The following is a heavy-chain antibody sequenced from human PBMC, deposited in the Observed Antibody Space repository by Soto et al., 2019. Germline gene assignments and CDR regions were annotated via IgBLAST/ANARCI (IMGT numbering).Heavy chain of an antibody. J-gene: IGHJ6*02. CDR2: INHSGST. D-gene: IGHD6-19*01. V-gene: IGHV4-39*07. CDR3: ARGSQPSGWYRGYYYGMDV. CDR1: GGSISSSGYY. Sequence: SETLSLTCTVSGGSISSSGYYWSWIRQPPGKGLEWIGEINHSGSTNYNPSLKSRVTISVDTSKNQFSLKLSSVTAADTAVYYCARGSQPSGWYRGYYYGMDVWGQGTTVTVSS.